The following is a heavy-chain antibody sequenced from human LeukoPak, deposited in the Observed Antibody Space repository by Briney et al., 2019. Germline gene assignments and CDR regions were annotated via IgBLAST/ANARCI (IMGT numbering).Heavy chain of an antibody. CDR3: ARDRSTVTTWVDY. D-gene: IGHD4-17*01. Sequence: PGGSLRLSCAASGFTFSRYWMSWVRQAPGKGLEWVANINEDGSEKYHVDSVKGRFTISRDNAKNSVYLQMNSLRAEDTAVYYCARDRSTVTTWVDYWGQGTLVTVSS. CDR1: GFTFSRYW. J-gene: IGHJ4*02. V-gene: IGHV3-7*01. CDR2: INEDGSEK.